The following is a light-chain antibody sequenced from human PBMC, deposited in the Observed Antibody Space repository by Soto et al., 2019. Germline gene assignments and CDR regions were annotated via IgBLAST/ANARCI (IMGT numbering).Light chain of an antibody. J-gene: IGKJ1*01. CDR2: DAS. CDR1: QSVGSSY. CDR3: QHCGISPHT. V-gene: IGKV3-20*01. Sequence: EVVLTQSPGTLSLSPGERATLSCRASQSVGSSYLAWYQQKPGQAPRLLIYDASSRATGIPDRFSGSGSGTDFTLTISRLEPEDVAVYFCQHCGISPHTFGQGTKVEI.